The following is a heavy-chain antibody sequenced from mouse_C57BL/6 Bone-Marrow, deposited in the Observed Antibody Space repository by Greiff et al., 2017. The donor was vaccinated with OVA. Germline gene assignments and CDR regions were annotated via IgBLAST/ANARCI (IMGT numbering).Heavy chain of an antibody. Sequence: QVQLKESGAELARPGASVKLSCKASGYTFTSYGISWVKQRTGQGLEWIGEIYPRSGNTYYNEKFKGKATLTADKSSSTAYMELRSLTSEDSAVYFCARFGGSSSYWYFDVWGTGTTVTVSS. CDR3: ARFGGSSSYWYFDV. J-gene: IGHJ1*03. D-gene: IGHD1-1*01. CDR1: GYTFTSYG. CDR2: IYPRSGNT. V-gene: IGHV1-81*01.